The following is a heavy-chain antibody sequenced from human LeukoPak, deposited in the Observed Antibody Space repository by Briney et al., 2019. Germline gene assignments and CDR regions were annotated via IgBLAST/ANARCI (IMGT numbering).Heavy chain of an antibody. CDR1: GYTFTNYG. Sequence: ASVKVSXKASGYTFTNYGITWMRQAPGQGLEWMRWINTYNGNTNYAQKLQGRVTITTDTSTSTAYMELRSLRSDDTAVFYCARDLVDGVGAPGAYWGQGALVTVSS. D-gene: IGHD1-26*01. CDR3: ARDLVDGVGAPGAY. V-gene: IGHV1-18*01. CDR2: INTYNGNT. J-gene: IGHJ4*02.